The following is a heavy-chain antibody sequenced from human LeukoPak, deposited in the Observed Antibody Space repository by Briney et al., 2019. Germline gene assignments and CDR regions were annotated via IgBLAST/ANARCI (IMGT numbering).Heavy chain of an antibody. V-gene: IGHV1-2*02. CDR3: AREWGRDIVVVPAATDGT. CDR2: INPNSGGT. Sequence: ASVEVSCKASGYTFTGYYMHWVRQAPGQGREWMGWINPNSGGTNYAQKFQGRGTMTRDTSISTAYMELSRLRSDDTAVYYWAREWGRDIVVVPAATDGTWGQGTLVTVSS. CDR1: GYTFTGYY. D-gene: IGHD2-2*01. J-gene: IGHJ5*02.